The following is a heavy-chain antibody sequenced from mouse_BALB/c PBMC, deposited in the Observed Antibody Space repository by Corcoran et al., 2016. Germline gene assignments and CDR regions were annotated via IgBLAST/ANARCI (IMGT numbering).Heavy chain of an antibody. CDR3: ARRGVGFAY. V-gene: IGHV1-18*01. CDR2: INPNNGGT. D-gene: IGHD1-1*01. CDR1: GYTFTDYN. J-gene: IGHJ3*01. Sequence: EVLLQQSGPELVMPGASVNIPCKASGYTFTDYNMDWVKQSHGKSLEWIGDINPNNGGTIYNQKFKGKATLNVDKSSSTAYMELRSLTSEDTAVYYCARRGVGFAYWGQATLVTVSA.